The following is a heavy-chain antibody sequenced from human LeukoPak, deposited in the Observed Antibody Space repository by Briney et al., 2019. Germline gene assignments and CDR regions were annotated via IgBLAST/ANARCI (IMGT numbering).Heavy chain of an antibody. V-gene: IGHV4-30-4*07. CDR3: ARSVRGYYPDY. Sequence: SETLSLTCAVSGGSISSGGYSWSWIRQPPGTGLEWIGYLFYSGSTYYNPSLKSRVSISVDTSKNQFSLKLSSVTAADTAVYSCARSVRGYYPDYWGQGTLVTVSS. CDR1: GGSISSGGYS. CDR2: LFYSGST. J-gene: IGHJ4*02.